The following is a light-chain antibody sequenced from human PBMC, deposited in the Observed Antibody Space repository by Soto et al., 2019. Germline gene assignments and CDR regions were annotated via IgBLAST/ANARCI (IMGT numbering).Light chain of an antibody. J-gene: IGLJ2*01. V-gene: IGLV7-43*01. CDR1: TGAVTSGYY. CDR2: STS. Sequence: QAVVTQEPSLTVSPGGTVTLTCASSTGAVTSGYYPNWFQQKPGQAPGALIYSTSNKHSWTPARFSGSLLGGKAALTLSGVQPEDEAVYYCLLYYGGAQLVFGGGTKLTVL. CDR3: LLYYGGAQLV.